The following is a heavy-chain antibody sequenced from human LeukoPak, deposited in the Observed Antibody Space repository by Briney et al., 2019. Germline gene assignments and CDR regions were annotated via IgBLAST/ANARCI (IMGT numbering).Heavy chain of an antibody. J-gene: IGHJ3*02. CDR2: TYYRSKWYN. D-gene: IGHD3-9*01. CDR1: GDSVSSNSAG. CDR3: ARDETGWHDAFDI. V-gene: IGHV6-1*01. Sequence: SQTLSLTFGISGDSVSSNSAGWNWIRQSPSRGLEWLGRTYYRSKWYNDYAVSVKSRITINPDTSKNQFSLQLNYVTPEDTAVYYCARDETGWHDAFDIWGQGTMVTVSS.